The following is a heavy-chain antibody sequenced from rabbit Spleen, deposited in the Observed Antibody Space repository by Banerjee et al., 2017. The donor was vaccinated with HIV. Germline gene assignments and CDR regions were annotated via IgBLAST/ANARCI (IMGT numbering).Heavy chain of an antibody. J-gene: IGHJ4*01. CDR3: VRNFHL. Sequence: QSVEESGGDLGKPGGTLTLTCTVSGFSLSSYAMSWVRQAPGKGLEWIAYIGSDGDTYYASWAKGRFTVSKTSSTTVTLQMTSLTAADTATYFCVRNFHLWGPGTLVTVS. CDR1: GFSLSSYA. V-gene: IGHV1S40*01. CDR2: IGSDGDT.